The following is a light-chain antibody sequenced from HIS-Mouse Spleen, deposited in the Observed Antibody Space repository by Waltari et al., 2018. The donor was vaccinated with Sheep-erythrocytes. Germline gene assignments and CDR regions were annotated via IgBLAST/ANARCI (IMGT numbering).Light chain of an antibody. V-gene: IGKV3D-11*02. CDR2: DAS. Sequence: EIVLTQSPATLSLSPGERATLSSRASQSVSSYLAWYQQKPGQAPRLLIYDASNRATGIPARFSGSGPGTDFTLTISSLEPEDFAVYYCQQYYSFPITFGQGTRLEIK. CDR3: QQYYSFPIT. J-gene: IGKJ5*01. CDR1: QSVSSY.